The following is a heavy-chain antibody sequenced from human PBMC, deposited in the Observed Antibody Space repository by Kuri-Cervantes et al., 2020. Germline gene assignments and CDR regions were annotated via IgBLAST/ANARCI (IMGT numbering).Heavy chain of an antibody. CDR2: ISSSGSTI. CDR1: GFTFSDYY. Sequence: GGSLRLSCAASGFTFSDYYMSWIRQAPGKGLEWVSYISSSGSTIYYADSVKGRFTISRDNSKNTLYLQMNSLRAEDTAVYYCARAGPCSGGSGHYTYDFDYWGQGTLVTVSS. J-gene: IGHJ4*02. V-gene: IGHV3-11*04. D-gene: IGHD2-15*01. CDR3: ARAGPCSGGSGHYTYDFDY.